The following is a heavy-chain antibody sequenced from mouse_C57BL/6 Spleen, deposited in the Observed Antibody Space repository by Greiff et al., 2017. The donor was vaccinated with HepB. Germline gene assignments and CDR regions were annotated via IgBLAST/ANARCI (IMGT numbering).Heavy chain of an antibody. V-gene: IGHV1-18*01. CDR1: GYTFTDYN. Sequence: EVKLQQSGPELVKPGASVKIPCKASGYTFTDYNMDWVKQSHGKSLEWIGDINPNNGGTIYNQKFKGKATLTVDKSSSTAYMELRSLTSEDTAVYYCARSGGYRYYYAMDYWGQGTSVTVSS. CDR2: INPNNGGT. CDR3: ARSGGYRYYYAMDY. D-gene: IGHD2-2*01. J-gene: IGHJ4*01.